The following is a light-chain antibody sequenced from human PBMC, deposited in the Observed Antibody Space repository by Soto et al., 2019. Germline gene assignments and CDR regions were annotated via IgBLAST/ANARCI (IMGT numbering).Light chain of an antibody. J-gene: IGKJ1*01. CDR2: GAS. CDR3: QQYGSSPWT. CDR1: QRISSRN. V-gene: IGKV3-20*01. Sequence: EIVMTHSPATRAGSPGGRTTLSCRASQRISSRNLAWYQQKPGQAPTLLIYGASNRETGIPDRFSGSGSGTEFTLTISRLEPEDFAVYYCQQYGSSPWTFGQGTKVDIK.